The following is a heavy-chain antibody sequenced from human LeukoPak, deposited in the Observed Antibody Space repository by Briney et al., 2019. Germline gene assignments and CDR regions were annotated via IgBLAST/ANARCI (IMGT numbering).Heavy chain of an antibody. CDR3: ARGPPLFDP. Sequence: GGSLRLSCASSGFTFSSYDMNWIRQAPGKGLEWVSYISISSSTIYYADSVKGRFTISRDNAKNSLYLQMNSLRAEDTAIYYCARGPPLFDPWGQGTLVTVSS. V-gene: IGHV3-48*01. J-gene: IGHJ5*02. CDR1: GFTFSSYD. CDR2: ISISSSTI.